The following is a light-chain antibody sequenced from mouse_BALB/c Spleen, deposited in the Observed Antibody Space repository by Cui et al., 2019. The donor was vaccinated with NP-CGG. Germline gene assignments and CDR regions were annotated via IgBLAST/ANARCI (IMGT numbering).Light chain of an antibody. CDR3: ALWYSNHWV. CDR2: GTN. CDR1: TGAVTTSNY. V-gene: IGLV1*01. J-gene: IGLJ1*01. Sequence: QAVVTQESALTTSPGETVTLTCRSSTGAVTTSNYANWVQEKPDYLFTGLIGGTNNRAPGVPARFSGSLIEDKAALTITGAQTEDEAIYFCALWYSNHWVFGGGTKLTVL.